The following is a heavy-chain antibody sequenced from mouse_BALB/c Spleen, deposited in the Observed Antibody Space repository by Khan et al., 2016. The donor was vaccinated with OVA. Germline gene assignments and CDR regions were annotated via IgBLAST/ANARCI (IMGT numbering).Heavy chain of an antibody. V-gene: IGHV3-2*02. CDR3: ARGRGY. Sequence: EVQLVESGPGLVKPSQSLSLTCTVTGYSITSAYAWNWIRQFPGNRLEWMGYINYSGSTSYTPSLKSRISITRDTSKNPFFLQLNSVTAEDTGTYYCARGRGYWGQGTLVTVSA. D-gene: IGHD3-3*01. CDR2: INYSGST. J-gene: IGHJ3*02. CDR1: GYSITSAYA.